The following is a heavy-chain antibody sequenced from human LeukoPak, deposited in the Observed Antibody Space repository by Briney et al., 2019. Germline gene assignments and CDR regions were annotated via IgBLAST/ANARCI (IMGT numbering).Heavy chain of an antibody. Sequence: SETLSLTCTVSGGSISSYYWSWIRQPPGKGLEWIGYIYYSGSTNYNPSLKSRVTMSVDTSKNQFSLKLTSVTAADTAVYYCARDLPDTVTTFDYWGQGTLVTVSS. V-gene: IGHV4-59*12. CDR3: ARDLPDTVTTFDY. CDR2: IYYSGST. J-gene: IGHJ4*02. D-gene: IGHD4-11*01. CDR1: GGSISSYY.